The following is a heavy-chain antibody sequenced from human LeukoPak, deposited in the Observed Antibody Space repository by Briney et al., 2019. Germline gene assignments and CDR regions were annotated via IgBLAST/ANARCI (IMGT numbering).Heavy chain of an antibody. Sequence: PGGSLRLSCAASGFTFSSYWMSWVRQAPGKGLEWVANIKQDGSEKYYADSVKGRFTISRDNSKNTLYLQMNSLRAEDTAVYYCARGEVVIPDNWFEPWGQGTLVTVSS. V-gene: IGHV3-7*02. CDR3: ARGEVVIPDNWFEP. CDR1: GFTFSSYW. D-gene: IGHD3-22*01. CDR2: IKQDGSEK. J-gene: IGHJ5*02.